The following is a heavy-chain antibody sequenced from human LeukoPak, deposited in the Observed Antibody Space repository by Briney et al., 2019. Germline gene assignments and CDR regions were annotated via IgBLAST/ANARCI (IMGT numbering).Heavy chain of an antibody. D-gene: IGHD1-26*01. CDR3: AMLGSGSSYYFDY. Sequence: ASVKVSCKVSGYTFTDYYMHWVQQAPGKGLEWMGLVDPVDGETISAEKFQGRVTITADTSTDTAYMELSSLRSEDTAVYYCAMLGSGSSYYFDYWGQGTLVTVSS. CDR1: GYTFTDYY. J-gene: IGHJ4*02. CDR2: VDPVDGET. V-gene: IGHV1-69-2*01.